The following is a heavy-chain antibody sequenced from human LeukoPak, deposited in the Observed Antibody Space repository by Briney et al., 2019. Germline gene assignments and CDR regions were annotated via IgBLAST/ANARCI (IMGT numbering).Heavy chain of an antibody. V-gene: IGHV3-33*01. CDR2: IWYDGSNK. J-gene: IGHJ6*02. CDR3: ARGDWGITGAGDHYYYYAMDV. CDR1: RFTFSRYV. Sequence: QSGGSLRLSCAASRFTFSRYVMHWVRQAPGKGLEWVAVIWYDGSNKYYAASVKGRFTISRDNSKNTLYVQMNSLRAEDTAVYYCARGDWGITGAGDHYYYYAMDVWGQGTTVTVSS. D-gene: IGHD1-26*01.